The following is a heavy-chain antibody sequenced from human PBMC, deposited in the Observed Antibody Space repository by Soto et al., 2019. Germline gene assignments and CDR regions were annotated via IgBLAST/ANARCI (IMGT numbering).Heavy chain of an antibody. CDR2: VNPTGGSP. D-gene: IGHD3-16*02. CDR3: SRDLSPY. Sequence: ASVKVSCKTSGYDFTRYFIHWVRQAPGQGLEWMVKVNPTGGSPTFGQKFQGRVTVTTDTSTSTVYMELSSLRSDDTAVYYCSRDLSPYSGQATLVTVSS. V-gene: IGHV1-46*03. CDR1: GYDFTRYF. J-gene: IGHJ4*02.